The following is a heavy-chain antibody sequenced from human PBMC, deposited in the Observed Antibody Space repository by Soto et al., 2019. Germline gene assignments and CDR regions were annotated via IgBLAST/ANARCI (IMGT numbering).Heavy chain of an antibody. Sequence: RLSCTASGFTFSSYGMHWVRQAPGKGLEWVAVIWYDGSNKYYADSVKGRFTISRDNSKNTLYLQMNSLRAEDTAVYYCARDVGASPQSWGQGTLVTVSS. D-gene: IGHD1-26*01. CDR3: ARDVGASPQS. CDR2: IWYDGSNK. V-gene: IGHV3-33*01. J-gene: IGHJ4*02. CDR1: GFTFSSYG.